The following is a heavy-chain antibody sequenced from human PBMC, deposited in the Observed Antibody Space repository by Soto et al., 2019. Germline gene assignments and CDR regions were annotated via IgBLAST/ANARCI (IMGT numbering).Heavy chain of an antibody. CDR3: AREGGSYDIDAFAI. J-gene: IGHJ3*02. D-gene: IGHD3-16*01. V-gene: IGHV3-30-3*01. CDR1: GFTFSSYA. Sequence: VQLVESGGGVVQPGRSLRLSCAASGFTFSSYAMHWVRQAPGKGLEWVAVISYDGSNKYYADSVKGRFTISRDNSKNTLYLQMNSLRAEDTAVYYCAREGGSYDIDAFAIWGQGTMVTVSS. CDR2: ISYDGSNK.